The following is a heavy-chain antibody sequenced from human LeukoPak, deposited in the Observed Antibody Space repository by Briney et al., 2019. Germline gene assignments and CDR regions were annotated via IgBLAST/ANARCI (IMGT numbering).Heavy chain of an antibody. CDR1: GXTFSNSG. CDR2: ISFDGTNT. D-gene: IGHD5-18*01. V-gene: IGHV3-30*18. J-gene: IGHJ4*01. CDR3: AKDRIQLWPRNPPHEIDF. Sequence: GGSLRLSCAASGXTFSNSGMHWVRQAPGKGLEWVAVISFDGTNTYYADSLKGRFSVSRDNSKNTVYLQLNSLRPEDTATYFCAKDRIQLWPRNPPHEIDFWGHGTLVAVSS.